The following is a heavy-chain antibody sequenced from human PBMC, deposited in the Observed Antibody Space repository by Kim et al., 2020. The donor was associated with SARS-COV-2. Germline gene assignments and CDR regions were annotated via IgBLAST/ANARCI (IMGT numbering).Heavy chain of an antibody. CDR3: AKNHRSSGWYMRNYYYGMDV. V-gene: IGHV3-30*18. D-gene: IGHD6-19*01. CDR2: ISYDGSNK. Sequence: GGSLRLSCAASGFTFSSYGMHWVRQAPGKGLEWVAVISYDGSNKYYADSVKGRFTISRDNSKNTLYLQMNSLRAEDTAVYYCAKNHRSSGWYMRNYYYGMDVWGQGTTVTVSS. J-gene: IGHJ6*02. CDR1: GFTFSSYG.